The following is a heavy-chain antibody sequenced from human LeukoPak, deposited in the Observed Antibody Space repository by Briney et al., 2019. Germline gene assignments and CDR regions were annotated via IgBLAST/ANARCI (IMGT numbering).Heavy chain of an antibody. Sequence: SVKVSCKASGGTFSSYAISWARQAPGQGLEWMGRIIPIFGTANYAQKFQGRVTITTDESTSTAYMELSSLRSEDTAVYYCARDAEAYCGGDCSWFDPWGQGTLVTVSS. CDR3: ARDAEAYCGGDCSWFDP. D-gene: IGHD2-21*02. CDR2: IIPIFGTA. CDR1: GGTFSSYA. J-gene: IGHJ5*02. V-gene: IGHV1-69*05.